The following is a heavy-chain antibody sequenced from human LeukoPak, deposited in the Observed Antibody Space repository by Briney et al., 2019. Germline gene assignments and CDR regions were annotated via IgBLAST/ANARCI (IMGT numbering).Heavy chain of an antibody. CDR2: ISSSSSYI. J-gene: IGHJ4*02. Sequence: PGGSLRLSCAASGFTFSSYSMNWVRQAAGKGLEWVSSISSSSSYIYYADSGKGRFTISRDNAKNSLYLQMNSLRAEDTAVYYCAKSEGDYWGQGTLVTVSS. V-gene: IGHV3-21*01. CDR3: AKSEGDY. CDR1: GFTFSSYS.